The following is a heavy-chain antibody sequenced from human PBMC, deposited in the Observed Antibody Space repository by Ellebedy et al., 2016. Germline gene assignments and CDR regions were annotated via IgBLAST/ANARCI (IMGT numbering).Heavy chain of an antibody. CDR3: AKGITEGVVEGSLFHP. V-gene: IGHV3-23*01. D-gene: IGHD2-2*01. Sequence: GESLKISCAASGFTFSSNALNWVRQAPGKGLEWVSTISAGGDSIYYEDSVKGRFTISRDNSKNTLYLQMNSLRVEDTTVYYCAKGITEGVVEGSLFHPWGQGTLVAVSS. J-gene: IGHJ5*02. CDR2: ISAGGDSI. CDR1: GFTFSSNA.